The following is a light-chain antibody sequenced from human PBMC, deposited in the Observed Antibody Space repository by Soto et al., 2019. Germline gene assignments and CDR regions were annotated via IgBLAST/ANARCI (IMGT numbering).Light chain of an antibody. V-gene: IGKV1-33*01. CDR3: QQYDNPNLTVT. CDR2: DPS. CDR1: QDISNY. J-gene: IGKJ4*01. Sequence: DIQMTQSPSSLSASVGDRVTITCQASQDISNYLNWYQQKPGKAPKLLIYDPSNLETGVPSRFSGSGSGTDFTFTISILQPEDIATYYCQQYDNPNLTVTFGGGTKVEIK.